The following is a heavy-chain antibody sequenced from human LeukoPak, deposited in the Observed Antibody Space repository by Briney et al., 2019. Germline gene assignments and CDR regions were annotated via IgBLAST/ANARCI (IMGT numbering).Heavy chain of an antibody. Sequence: GGSLRLSCAASGFTFSNYEMNWVRQAPGKGLEWVSYISSSGSTLYYADSVKGRFTISRDNAKNSLYLQMNSLRAEDTAVYYCARVKSYSSGFDYWGQGTLVTVSS. J-gene: IGHJ4*02. CDR3: ARVKSYSSGFDY. CDR2: ISSSGSTL. D-gene: IGHD6-25*01. V-gene: IGHV3-48*03. CDR1: GFTFSNYE.